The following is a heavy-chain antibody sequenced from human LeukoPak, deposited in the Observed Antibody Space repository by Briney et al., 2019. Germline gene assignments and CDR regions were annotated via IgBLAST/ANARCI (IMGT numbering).Heavy chain of an antibody. Sequence: SETLSLTCAVYGGSFSGYYWSWIRQPPGKGLEWIGEINHSGSTNYNPSLKSRVTISVDRSKNQFSLKLSSVTAADTAVYYCARRRDGYTDYWGQGTLVTVSS. D-gene: IGHD5-24*01. V-gene: IGHV4-34*01. J-gene: IGHJ4*02. CDR2: INHSGST. CDR3: ARRRDGYTDY. CDR1: GGSFSGYY.